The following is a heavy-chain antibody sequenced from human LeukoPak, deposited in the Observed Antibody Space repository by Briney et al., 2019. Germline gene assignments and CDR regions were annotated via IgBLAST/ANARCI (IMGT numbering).Heavy chain of an antibody. V-gene: IGHV4-59*08. CDR3: ARGAVRGVIIGNFDY. CDR1: GGSISSYY. Sequence: PSETLSLTCTVSGGSISSYYWSWIRQPPGKGLEWIGYIYYSGSTNYNPSLKSRVTISVDTSKNQFSLKLSSVTAADTAVYYCARGAVRGVIIGNFDYWGQGTLVTVSS. CDR2: IYYSGST. J-gene: IGHJ4*02. D-gene: IGHD3-10*01.